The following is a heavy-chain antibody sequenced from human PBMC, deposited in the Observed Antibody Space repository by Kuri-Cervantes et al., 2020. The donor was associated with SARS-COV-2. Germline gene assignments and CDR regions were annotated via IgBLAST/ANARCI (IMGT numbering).Heavy chain of an antibody. V-gene: IGHV3-9*01. CDR1: GFTFGIYA. CDR3: AKDGAMVQGVSLGY. J-gene: IGHJ4*02. Sequence: SLKISCAASGFTFGIYAMSWVRQAPGKGLEWVSGISWNSGSIGYIGYADSVKGRFTISRDNAKNSLYLQMNSLRAEDTALYYCAKDGAMVQGVSLGYWGQGTLVTVSS. D-gene: IGHD3-10*01. CDR2: ISWNSGSI.